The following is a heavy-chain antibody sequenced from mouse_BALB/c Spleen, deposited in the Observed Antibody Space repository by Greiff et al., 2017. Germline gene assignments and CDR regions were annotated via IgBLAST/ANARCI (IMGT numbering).Heavy chain of an antibody. D-gene: IGHD2-1*01. CDR2: IDPENGDT. CDR1: GFNIKDYY. J-gene: IGHJ4*01. V-gene: IGHV14-4*02. CDR3: KKDGTHYYAMDY. Sequence: SGAELVRSGASVKLSCTASGFNIKDYYMHWVKQRPEQGLEWIGWIDPENGDTEYAPKFQGKATMTADTSSNTAYLQLSSLTSEDTAVYYCKKDGTHYYAMDYWGQGTSVTVSS.